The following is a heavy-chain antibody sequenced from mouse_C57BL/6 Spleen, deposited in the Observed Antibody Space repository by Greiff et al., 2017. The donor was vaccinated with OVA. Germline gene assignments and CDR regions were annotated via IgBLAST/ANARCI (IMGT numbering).Heavy chain of an antibody. D-gene: IGHD1-1*01. CDR3: ARSGSSWYFDV. J-gene: IGHJ1*03. CDR1: GYTFTDYN. CDR2: INPNNGGT. Sequence: VQLQQSGPELVKPGASVKIPCKASGYTFTDYNMDWVKQSHGKSLEWIGDINPNNGGTIYNQKFKGKATLTVDKSSSTAYMELRSLTSEDTAVYYCARSGSSWYFDVWGTGTTVTVSS. V-gene: IGHV1-18*01.